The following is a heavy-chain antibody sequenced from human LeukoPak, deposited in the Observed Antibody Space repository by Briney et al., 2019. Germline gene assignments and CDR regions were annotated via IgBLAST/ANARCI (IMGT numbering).Heavy chain of an antibody. CDR2: IIPIFGTA. CDR3: ARGPYYYDSAGYYYGMDV. D-gene: IGHD3-22*01. CDR1: GGTFSSYA. V-gene: IGHV1-69*13. J-gene: IGHJ6*02. Sequence: EASVKVSCKASGGTFSSYAISWVRQAPGRGLERMGGIIPIFGTANYAQKFQGRVTITADESTSTAYMELSSLRSEDTAVYYCARGPYYYDSAGYYYGMDVWGQGTTVTVSS.